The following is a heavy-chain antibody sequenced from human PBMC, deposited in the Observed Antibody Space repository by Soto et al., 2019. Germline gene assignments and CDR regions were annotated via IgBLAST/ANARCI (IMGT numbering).Heavy chain of an antibody. CDR3: ARGRTWFDP. CDR1: DGSISTVGYS. CDR2: IYYSGSS. J-gene: IGHJ5*02. V-gene: IGHV4-31*02. Sequence: LALPGTFSDGSISTVGYSGSWSRQHPGKGLEWMGYIYYSGSSTYSPSLKSRVTISVATSTNQLSLKLSSVTAAATAVYSRARGRTWFDPWGQGTLVTVSS.